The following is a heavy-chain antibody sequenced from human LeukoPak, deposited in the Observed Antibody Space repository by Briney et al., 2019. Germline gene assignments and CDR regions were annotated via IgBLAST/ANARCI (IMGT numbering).Heavy chain of an antibody. CDR1: GCNFTNSA. V-gene: IGHV1-58*02. Sequence: SVKVSCKASGCNFTNSAMQWVRQARGQRLQWIGWIVVASGHTNYAQNFQERVTITRDMSTNTVYMELSSLRSEDTAVYYCAAEVLTTAIDWGQGTLVTVSS. CDR2: IVVASGHT. D-gene: IGHD1-1*01. J-gene: IGHJ4*02. CDR3: AAEVLTTAID.